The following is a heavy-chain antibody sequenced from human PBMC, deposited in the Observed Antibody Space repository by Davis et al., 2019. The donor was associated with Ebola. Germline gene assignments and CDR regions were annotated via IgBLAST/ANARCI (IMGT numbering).Heavy chain of an antibody. J-gene: IGHJ4*02. D-gene: IGHD3-16*02. CDR2: IYMDGRT. Sequence: GESLKISCAASGFTVRKHYMSLVRQAPGKGLEWVAIIYMDGRTFYAESVKGRFAISTDDSMNMVSLQVNSLRGEDTAVYYCATSLAANLGSFWGQGTLVTVSS. CDR3: ATSLAANLGSF. V-gene: IGHV3-53*01. CDR1: GFTVRKHY.